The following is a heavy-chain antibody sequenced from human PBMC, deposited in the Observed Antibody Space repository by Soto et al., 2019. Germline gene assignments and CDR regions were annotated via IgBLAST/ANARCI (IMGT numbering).Heavy chain of an antibody. D-gene: IGHD6-19*01. J-gene: IGHJ6*02. V-gene: IGHV1-69*06. CDR1: GGTFSSYA. Sequence: SVKVSCKASGGTFSSYAISWVRQAPGQGLEWMGGIIPIFGTANYAQKFQGRVTITADKSTSTAYMELSSLRSEDTAVYYCARSIKWLGPLDYYYYGMDVWGQGTTVTVSS. CDR2: IIPIFGTA. CDR3: ARSIKWLGPLDYYYYGMDV.